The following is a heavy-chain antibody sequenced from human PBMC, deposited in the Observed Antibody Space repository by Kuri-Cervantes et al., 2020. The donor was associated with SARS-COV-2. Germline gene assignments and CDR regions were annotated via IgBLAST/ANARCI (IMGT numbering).Heavy chain of an antibody. Sequence: GESLKISCAASGFTFSTFGMHWVRQAPGKGPEWVAGSWEDGSNEKYADSVKGRFSISRDNSKKMLYLQMNSLRDEDTAVYYCARAVYNSGFFDFWGQGTLVTVSS. CDR3: ARAVYNSGFFDF. CDR1: GFTFSTFG. CDR2: SWEDGSNE. J-gene: IGHJ4*02. D-gene: IGHD2-8*01. V-gene: IGHV3-33*08.